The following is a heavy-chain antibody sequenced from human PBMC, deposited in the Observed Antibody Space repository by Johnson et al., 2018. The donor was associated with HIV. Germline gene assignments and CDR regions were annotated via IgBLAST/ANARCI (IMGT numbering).Heavy chain of an antibody. V-gene: IGHV3-7*01. Sequence: VQLVESGGGLVQPGGSLRLSCAASGFTFSSYWMSWVRQAPGKGLEWVANIKQDGSEKYYVDSVKGRFTISRDNAKNSLFLQMNSLRAEDTAVYYCARDSTPWGGDYVGYAFDLWGQGTMVTVSS. D-gene: IGHD4-17*01. CDR1: GFTFSSYW. CDR2: IKQDGSEK. CDR3: ARDSTPWGGDYVGYAFDL. J-gene: IGHJ3*01.